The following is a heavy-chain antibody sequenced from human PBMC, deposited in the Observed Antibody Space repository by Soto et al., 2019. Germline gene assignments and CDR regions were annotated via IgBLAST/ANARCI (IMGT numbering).Heavy chain of an antibody. J-gene: IGHJ4*02. CDR2: ISGSGGST. D-gene: IGHD2-2*01. CDR1: GFTFSSYA. Sequence: PGGSLRLSCAASGFTFSSYAMSWVRQAPGKGLEWVSAISGSGGSTYYADSVKGRFTISRDNSKNTLYLQMNSLRAEGTAVYYCAKVADIVVVPAARKGFDYWGQGTLVTVSS. CDR3: AKVADIVVVPAARKGFDY. V-gene: IGHV3-23*01.